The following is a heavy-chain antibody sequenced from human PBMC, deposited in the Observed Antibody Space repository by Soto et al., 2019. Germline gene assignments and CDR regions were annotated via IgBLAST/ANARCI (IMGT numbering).Heavy chain of an antibody. CDR3: YTRTEYKNGWYTFAY. V-gene: IGHV3-73*01. CDR2: IRSRSKKYAT. CDR1: GFTFSNYA. Sequence: GSLRLSCAASGFTFSNYAMSWVRQASGKGLEWIGRIRSRSKKYATEYAESVKGRFILSRDDSKNMAYLQMDTLETEDTATYYCYTRTEYKNGWYTFAYWGQGT. J-gene: IGHJ4*02. D-gene: IGHD6-19*01.